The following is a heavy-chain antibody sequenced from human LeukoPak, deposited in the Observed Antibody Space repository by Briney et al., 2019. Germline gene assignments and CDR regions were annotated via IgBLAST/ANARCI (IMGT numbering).Heavy chain of an antibody. CDR2: IYYSGST. Sequence: SETLSLTCTVSGGSISSGGYYWSWVRQHPGKGLEWIGYIYYSGSTYYNPSLKSRVTISVDTSKNQFSLKLSSVTAADTAVYYCARFDVVVVFDYWGQGTLVTVSS. CDR1: GGSISSGGYY. V-gene: IGHV4-31*03. D-gene: IGHD2-15*01. J-gene: IGHJ4*02. CDR3: ARFDVVVVFDY.